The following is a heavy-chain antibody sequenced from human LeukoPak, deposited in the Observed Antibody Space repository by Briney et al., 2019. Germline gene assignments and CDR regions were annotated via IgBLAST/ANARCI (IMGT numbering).Heavy chain of an antibody. CDR1: GGSFSGYY. D-gene: IGHD6-13*01. CDR2: INHSGST. J-gene: IGHJ4*02. Sequence: PSETLSLTCAVYGGSFSGYYWMWIRQPPGKGLEWIGEINHSGSTNYNPSLKSRVTISVDTSKNQFSLKLSSLTAADTAVFCCESGIQTIPAAGGYYFDYWGQGTLVTVSS. CDR3: ESGIQTIPAAGGYYFDY. V-gene: IGHV4-34*01.